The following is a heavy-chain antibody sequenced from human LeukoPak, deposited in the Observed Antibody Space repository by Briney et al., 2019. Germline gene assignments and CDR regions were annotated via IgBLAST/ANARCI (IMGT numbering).Heavy chain of an antibody. V-gene: IGHV3-21*04. J-gene: IGHJ4*02. CDR3: AKPVLLWFGELWYYFDY. CDR2: ISSSSSYI. Sequence: GGSLRLSCAASGFTFSSYIMNWVRQAPGKGLEWVSSISSSSSYIYYADSVKGRFTISRDNAKNSLYLQMNSLRAEDTAVYYCAKPVLLWFGELWYYFDYWGQGTPVTVSS. CDR1: GFTFSSYI. D-gene: IGHD3-10*01.